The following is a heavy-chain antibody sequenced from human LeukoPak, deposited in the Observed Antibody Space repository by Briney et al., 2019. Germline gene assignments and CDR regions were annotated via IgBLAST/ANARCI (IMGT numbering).Heavy chain of an antibody. J-gene: IGHJ4*02. CDR3: ARDRTGLWFGERLREIDY. V-gene: IGHV3-23*01. D-gene: IGHD3-10*01. Sequence: GGSLRLSCAASGFTFSSYAMSWVRQAPGKGLEWVSAISGSGGSTYYADSVKGRFTISRDNSKNTLYLQMNSLRAEDTAVYYCARDRTGLWFGERLREIDYWGQGTLVTVSS. CDR2: ISGSGGST. CDR1: GFTFSSYA.